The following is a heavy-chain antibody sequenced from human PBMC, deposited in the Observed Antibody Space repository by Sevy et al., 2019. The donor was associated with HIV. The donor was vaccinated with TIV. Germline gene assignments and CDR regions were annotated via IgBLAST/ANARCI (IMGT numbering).Heavy chain of an antibody. V-gene: IGHV3-30-3*01. CDR1: GFTFSNYD. CDR2: ISHDGNYK. D-gene: IGHD2-21*02. J-gene: IGHJ4*02. CDR3: ARLFSCGGDCYYLDY. Sequence: GGSLRLSCAASGFTFSNYDMHWVRQAPGKGLEWVAVISHDGNYKNYADSVKVRFTISRDDFMNTLYLQMSSLVPEDTAVYFCARLFSCGGDCYYLDYWGQGALVTVSS.